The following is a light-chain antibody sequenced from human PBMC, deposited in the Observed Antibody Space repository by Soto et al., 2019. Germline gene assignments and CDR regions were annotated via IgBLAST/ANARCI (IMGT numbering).Light chain of an antibody. CDR3: QHYGSSPYT. CDR2: GAS. Sequence: EVVLTQSPGTLSLSPGERATLSCRASQSVRTNYLAWYQQKPGQAPRLLIYGASSGATGIPDRFSGSGSGTDFTLTISRLEPEDFAVYYCQHYGSSPYTFGQGTKLEIK. CDR1: QSVRTNY. V-gene: IGKV3-20*01. J-gene: IGKJ2*01.